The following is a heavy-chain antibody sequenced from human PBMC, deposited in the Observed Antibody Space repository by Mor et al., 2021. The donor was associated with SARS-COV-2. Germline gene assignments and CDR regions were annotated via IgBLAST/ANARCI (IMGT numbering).Heavy chain of an antibody. J-gene: IGHJ4*02. CDR3: TRDLG. D-gene: IGHD3-16*01. Sequence: AYASSVKGRFTISRDDSKNKAYLQMNSLKTEDTAVYYCTRDLGWGQGTLVTVSS. V-gene: IGHV3-73*01.